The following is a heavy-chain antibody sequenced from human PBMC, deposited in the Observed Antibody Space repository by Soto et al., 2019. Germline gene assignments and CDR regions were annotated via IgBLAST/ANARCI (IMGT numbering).Heavy chain of an antibody. V-gene: IGHV3-30-3*01. Sequence: LRLSCAASGVTFSSYAMHWVRRAPGKGLEWVAVISYDGSNKYYADSVKGRFTISRDNSKNTLYLQMNSLRAEDTAVYYCAREVRGMATTFDYWGQGTLVTVSS. J-gene: IGHJ4*02. CDR2: ISYDGSNK. CDR3: AREVRGMATTFDY. CDR1: GVTFSSYA. D-gene: IGHD1-1*01.